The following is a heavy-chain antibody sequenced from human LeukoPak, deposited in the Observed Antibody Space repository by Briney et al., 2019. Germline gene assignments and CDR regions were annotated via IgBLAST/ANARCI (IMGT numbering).Heavy chain of an antibody. CDR3: ARAGITMVRGVRGAPNWFDP. Sequence: ASVKVSCKASGYTFTGYYMHWVRQAPGQGLEWMGWINPNSGGTNYAQKFQGRVTMTRDTSISIAYMELSRLRSDDTAVYYCARAGITMVRGVRGAPNWFDPWGQGTLVTVSS. D-gene: IGHD3-10*01. V-gene: IGHV1-2*02. J-gene: IGHJ5*02. CDR1: GYTFTGYY. CDR2: INPNSGGT.